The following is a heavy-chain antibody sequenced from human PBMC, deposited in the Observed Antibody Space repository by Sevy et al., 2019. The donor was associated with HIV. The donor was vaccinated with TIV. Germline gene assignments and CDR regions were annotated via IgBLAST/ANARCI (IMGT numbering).Heavy chain of an antibody. CDR3: KSGGGYQLLANYYFAMDV. Sequence: ASVKVSCKASGGTFSSYSISWVRQAPGQGLEWMEGITRIFGTSNYAQKFQGRVTITAAESTSTACMELSSLRSEDTAVYYCKSGGGYQLLANYYFAMDVWGQGTTVTVSS. D-gene: IGHD2-2*01. CDR1: GGTFSSYS. J-gene: IGHJ6*02. CDR2: ITRIFGTS. V-gene: IGHV1-69*13.